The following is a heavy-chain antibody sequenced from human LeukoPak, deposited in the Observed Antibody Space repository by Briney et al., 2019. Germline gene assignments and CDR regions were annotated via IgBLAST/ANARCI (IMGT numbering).Heavy chain of an antibody. Sequence: PGGSLRLSCAASGFTFSSYAMSWVRQAPGKGLEWVSAISGSGGSTYYADSVKGRFTISRGNSQDTLGLQMDSLRVEDMAIYYCAKDYYGSGSHAFDTWGQGTVVTVSS. J-gene: IGHJ3*02. CDR2: ISGSGGST. D-gene: IGHD3-10*01. CDR3: AKDYYGSGSHAFDT. V-gene: IGHV3-23*01. CDR1: GFTFSSYA.